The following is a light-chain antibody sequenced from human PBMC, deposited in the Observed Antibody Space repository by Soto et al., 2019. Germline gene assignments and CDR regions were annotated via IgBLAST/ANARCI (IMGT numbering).Light chain of an antibody. J-gene: IGLJ1*01. CDR1: SSDVGGYNY. CDR3: SSYTSSSTPFYV. V-gene: IGLV2-14*01. CDR2: DVS. Sequence: QSALTQPASVSGSPGQSITISCTGTSSDVGGYNYVSWYQQHPGKAPKLMIYDVSNRPSGVSSRFSGSKSGNTASLTISGLQAEDEADYYCSSYTSSSTPFYVFGTGTKVTVL.